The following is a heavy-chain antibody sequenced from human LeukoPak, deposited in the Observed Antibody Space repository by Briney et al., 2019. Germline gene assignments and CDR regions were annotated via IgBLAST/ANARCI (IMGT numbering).Heavy chain of an antibody. CDR3: ARGPPGFRVGDY. Sequence: GGSLRLSCAASGFTFNDYWMHWVRQAPGKGLVWVSHINNDGSITDYADSVKGRFTVSRDNAKSTVFLQMNSLRVEDTAVYYCARGPPGFRVGDYWGQGTLVTVSS. CDR2: INNDGSIT. CDR1: GFTFNDYW. J-gene: IGHJ4*02. D-gene: IGHD1-1*01. V-gene: IGHV3-74*01.